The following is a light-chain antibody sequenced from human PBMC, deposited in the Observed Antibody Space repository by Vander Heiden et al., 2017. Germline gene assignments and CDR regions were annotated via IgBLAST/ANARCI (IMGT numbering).Light chain of an antibody. J-gene: IGKJ1*01. CDR2: GAS. CDR3: QQYGSSPRT. CDR1: QSVISDS. Sequence: IVLTPSPGPLSLSPAERATLACRASQSVISDSLAWYQQKPGQAPRLLIYGASSRATGIPDRFSGSGSGTDFTLTISRLEPEDFAVYYCQQYGSSPRTFGQGIKVEIK. V-gene: IGKV3-20*01.